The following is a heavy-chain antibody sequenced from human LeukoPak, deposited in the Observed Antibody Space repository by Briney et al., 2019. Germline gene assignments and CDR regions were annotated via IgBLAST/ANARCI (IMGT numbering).Heavy chain of an antibody. J-gene: IGHJ4*02. V-gene: IGHV3-48*04. CDR3: ARDFSSGLTPGCDY. CDR2: ISSSSSPI. D-gene: IGHD6-19*01. CDR1: GFTFSSYS. Sequence: GGSLRLSCAASGFTFSSYSMNWVRQAPGKGLEWVSYISSSSSPIYYADSVKGRFTISRDNAKNSLYLQMNSLRAEDTALYYCARDFSSGLTPGCDYWGQGTLVTVSS.